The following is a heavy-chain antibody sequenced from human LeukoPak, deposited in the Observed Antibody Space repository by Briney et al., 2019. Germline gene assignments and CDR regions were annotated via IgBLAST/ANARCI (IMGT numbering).Heavy chain of an antibody. CDR2: ISSSGSTI. D-gene: IGHD3-22*01. CDR3: ARLNYYDSSGSNFDY. V-gene: IGHV3-11*01. CDR1: GFTFSDYY. Sequence: PGGSLRLSCAASGFTFSDYYMSWIRRAPGKGLEWVSYISSSGSTIYYADSVKGRFTISRDNAKNSLYLQMNSLRAEDTAVYYCARLNYYDSSGSNFDYWGQGTLVTVSS. J-gene: IGHJ4*02.